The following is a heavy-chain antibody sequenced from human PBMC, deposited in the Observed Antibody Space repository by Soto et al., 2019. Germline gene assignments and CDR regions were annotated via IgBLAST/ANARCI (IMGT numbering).Heavy chain of an antibody. CDR1: GGSISSGTYY. CDR3: ARLRSKGDYPYDAFDI. J-gene: IGHJ3*02. D-gene: IGHD4-17*01. CDR2: IYYSGST. Sequence: SETLSLTCTVPGGSISSGTYYWGWIRQPPGKGLEWIGSIYYSGSTYYNPSLKSRVTISVDTSKNQLSLKLSSVTAADTAVYYCARLRSKGDYPYDAFDIWGQGTMVTVSS. V-gene: IGHV4-39*01.